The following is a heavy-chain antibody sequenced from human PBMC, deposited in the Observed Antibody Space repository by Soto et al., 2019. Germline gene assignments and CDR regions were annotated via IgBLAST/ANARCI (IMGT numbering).Heavy chain of an antibody. J-gene: IGHJ4*02. Sequence: PGGSLRLSCAASGFTFSNYAMSWVRQAPGKGLEWVSVISDRGGSTYYADSVKGRFTISRDNSKNTLYLQMDSLRAEDTAVYYCAKDAGGALYSTAWYEFDYWGQGTLVTVSS. CDR3: AKDAGGALYSTAWYEFDY. CDR1: GFTFSNYA. V-gene: IGHV3-23*01. CDR2: ISDRGGST. D-gene: IGHD6-13*01.